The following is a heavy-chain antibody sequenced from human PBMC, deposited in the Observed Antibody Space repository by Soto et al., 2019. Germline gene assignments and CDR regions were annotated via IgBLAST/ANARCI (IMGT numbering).Heavy chain of an antibody. D-gene: IGHD3-9*01. V-gene: IGHV3-33*01. Sequence: VAGIWYDGSGQQYADSVKGRFTISRDNSKNTVDLQMNSLRAEDTAVYFCARDPQDPPCDTTACFGCFDYWGQGALVTVSS. CDR2: IWYDGSGQ. CDR3: ARDPQDPPCDTTACFGCFDY. J-gene: IGHJ4*02.